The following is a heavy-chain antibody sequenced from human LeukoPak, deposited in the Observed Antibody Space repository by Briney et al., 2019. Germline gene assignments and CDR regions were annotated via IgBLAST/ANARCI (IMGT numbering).Heavy chain of an antibody. V-gene: IGHV4-31*03. CDR3: ARVALVDRGTANWFDP. D-gene: IGHD3-9*01. CDR2: IYYSGST. J-gene: IGHJ5*02. CDR1: GGSISSGGYY. Sequence: TSETLSLTCTVSGGSISSGGYYWSWIRQHPGKGLEWIGYIYYSGSTYYNPSLKSRVTISVDTPKNQFSLKLSSVTAADTAVYYCARVALVDRGTANWFDPWGQGTLVTVSS.